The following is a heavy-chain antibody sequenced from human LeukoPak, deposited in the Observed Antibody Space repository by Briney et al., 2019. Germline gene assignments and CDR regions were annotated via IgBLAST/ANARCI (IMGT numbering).Heavy chain of an antibody. CDR3: ARGREITIFGVVNPANWFDP. V-gene: IGHV4-38-2*02. CDR1: GYSISSGYY. CDR2: IYHSGST. J-gene: IGHJ5*02. D-gene: IGHD3-3*01. Sequence: PSETLSLTCTVSGYSISSGYYWGWIRQPPGKGLEWIGSIYHSGSTYYNPSLKSRVTISVDTSKNQFPLKLSSVTAADTAVYYCARGREITIFGVVNPANWFDPWGQGTLVTVSS.